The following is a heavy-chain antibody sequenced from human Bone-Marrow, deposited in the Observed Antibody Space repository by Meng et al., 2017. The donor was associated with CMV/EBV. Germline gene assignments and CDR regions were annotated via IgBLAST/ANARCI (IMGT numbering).Heavy chain of an antibody. CDR2: IYAYNGNT. Sequence: ASVKVSCKASGYTFANYGITWVRQAPGQGLEWMRWIYAYNGNTNYALNLQERVTMTTDSSTSTAYMELASLIPDDTAVYYCARDPRPDCSSSSCSLGDWGQGPLVTVSS. CDR3: ARDPRPDCSSSSCSLGD. CDR1: GYTFANYG. V-gene: IGHV1-18*01. J-gene: IGHJ4*02. D-gene: IGHD2-2*01.